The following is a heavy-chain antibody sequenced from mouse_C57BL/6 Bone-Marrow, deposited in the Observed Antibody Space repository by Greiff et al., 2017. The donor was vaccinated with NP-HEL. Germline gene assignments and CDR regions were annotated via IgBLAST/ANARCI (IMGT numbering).Heavy chain of an antibody. CDR2: INYDGSST. J-gene: IGHJ4*01. CDR1: GFTFSDYY. CDR3: AREGGLRRRTYAMDY. Sequence: EVKLMESEGGLVQPGSSMKLSCTTSGFTFSDYYMAWVRQVPEKGLDWVANINYDGSSTYYLDSLKSRFIMARDNAKNILYLQMSSLKSEDTATYYCAREGGLRRRTYAMDYWGQGTSVTVSS. V-gene: IGHV5-16*01. D-gene: IGHD2-4*01.